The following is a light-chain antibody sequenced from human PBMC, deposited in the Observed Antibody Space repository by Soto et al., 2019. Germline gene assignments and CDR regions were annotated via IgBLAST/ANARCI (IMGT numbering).Light chain of an antibody. Sequence: EIVLTQSPGTLSLSPGERATLSCRTSQSISSSYLAWSQQKPGQAPRLLISATSSRATGVPDRFSGSGSGPDFTLTISRLEPEDSAVYDCHQYVTSPPAWAFGQRTKVEIK. CDR1: QSISSSY. CDR2: ATS. CDR3: HQYVTSPPAWA. V-gene: IGKV3-20*01. J-gene: IGKJ1*01.